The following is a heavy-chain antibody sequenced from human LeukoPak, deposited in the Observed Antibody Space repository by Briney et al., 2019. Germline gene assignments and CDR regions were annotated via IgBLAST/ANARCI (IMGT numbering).Heavy chain of an antibody. D-gene: IGHD2-21*01. CDR3: ARGDIPDF. J-gene: IGHJ4*02. Sequence: PSETLSLTCGVSGHSISSGYYWGWIRQSPGKGLEWIGSIYHSGNTYYNLSLKSRVTISVDTSKNQFSLKLSSVTAADTAVYYCARGDIPDFWGQGTLVTVSS. CDR2: IYHSGNT. CDR1: GHSISSGYY. V-gene: IGHV4-38-2*01.